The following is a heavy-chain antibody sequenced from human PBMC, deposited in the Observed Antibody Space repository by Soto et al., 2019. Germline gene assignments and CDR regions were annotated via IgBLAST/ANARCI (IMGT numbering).Heavy chain of an antibody. Sequence: QVQLQESGPGLVKPSETLSLTCTVAGDSVSSGNSYWGWIRQPPGKGLEWIGYVYYSGSTQYNPSLKSRVTISVDTSKNQFSLKMTSVTAADTSMFYCVRQCSADCSGGVCFHAFDIWGQGTMVTVSS. CDR2: VYYSGST. CDR1: GDSVSSGNSY. D-gene: IGHD2-15*01. CDR3: VRQCSADCSGGVCFHAFDI. V-gene: IGHV4-61*01. J-gene: IGHJ3*02.